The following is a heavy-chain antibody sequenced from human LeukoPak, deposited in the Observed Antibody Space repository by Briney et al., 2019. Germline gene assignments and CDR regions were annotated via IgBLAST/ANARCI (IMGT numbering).Heavy chain of an antibody. Sequence: SETLSLTCTVSGGSISSYYWSWVRQPAGKGLEWIGRIYASGNTNYNPSLKGRVTMTVDTSKNQFSLNLSSVTAADTAVYYCARHYYDSSGYYYVRYWGQGTLVTVSS. CDR1: GGSISSYY. J-gene: IGHJ4*02. D-gene: IGHD3-22*01. CDR2: IYASGNT. V-gene: IGHV4-4*07. CDR3: ARHYYDSSGYYYVRY.